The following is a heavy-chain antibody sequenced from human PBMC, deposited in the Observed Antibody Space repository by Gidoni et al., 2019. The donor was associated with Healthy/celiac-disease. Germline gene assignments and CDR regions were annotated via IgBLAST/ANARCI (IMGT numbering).Heavy chain of an antibody. Sequence: QVQLVQSRAEVKKPGASVKVSCKASGYTFTSYGISWVRQAPGQGLEWMGWISAYNGNTNYAQKLQGRVTMTTDTSTSTAYMELRSLRSDDTAVYYCARDPGDSNRPFYYYYGMDVWGQGTTVTVSS. J-gene: IGHJ6*02. D-gene: IGHD4-4*01. CDR3: ARDPGDSNRPFYYYYGMDV. V-gene: IGHV1-18*04. CDR1: GYTFTSYG. CDR2: ISAYNGNT.